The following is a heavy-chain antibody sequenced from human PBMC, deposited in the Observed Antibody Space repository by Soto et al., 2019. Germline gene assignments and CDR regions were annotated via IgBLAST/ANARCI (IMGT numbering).Heavy chain of an antibody. D-gene: IGHD1-20*01. CDR1: GFAFNIYA. CDR3: ATVHNTSRSFDY. CDR2: TGATGRTT. J-gene: IGHJ4*02. V-gene: IGHV3-23*01. Sequence: GGSLRLSCAASGFAFNIYAMTWVRQAPGKGLEWVSTTGATGRTTYYSDSVKGRFTVSRDNSKNTLDLQMSNLRAEDTAVYYCATVHNTSRSFDYWGQGTLVTVSS.